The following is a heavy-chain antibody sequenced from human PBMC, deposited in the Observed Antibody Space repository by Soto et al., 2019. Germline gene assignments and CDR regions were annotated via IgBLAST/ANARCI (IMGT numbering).Heavy chain of an antibody. CDR1: GGSISIFIYS. V-gene: IGHV4-39*01. CDR2: IYYSGST. Sequence: QLQLQESGPGLVKPSETLSLTCPVSGGSISIFIYSWAWIGQPPGKGLEWIGSIYYSGSTDYNPSLKSRVTISVDTSKNQFSLKLSSVTAADTAVYYCASSYCGGDCYKNWFDPWGQGTLVTVSS. D-gene: IGHD2-21*02. CDR3: ASSYCGGDCYKNWFDP. J-gene: IGHJ5*02.